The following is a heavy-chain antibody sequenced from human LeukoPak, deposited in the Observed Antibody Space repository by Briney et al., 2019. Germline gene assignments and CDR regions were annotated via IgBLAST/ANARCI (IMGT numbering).Heavy chain of an antibody. CDR1: GFTYSDYG. J-gene: IGHJ5*01. CDR3: VKGGSISHNWFDS. CDR2: ILNDGTWE. Sequence: GGSLRLSCAASGFTYSDYGMHWVREAPGRGLEWVAFILNDGTWEYYPDSVKGRLTISRDNSRNTLYLQMNSVRLEDTAIYYCVKGGSISHNWFDSWGQGTLVTVSS. V-gene: IGHV3-30*02. D-gene: IGHD3-16*01.